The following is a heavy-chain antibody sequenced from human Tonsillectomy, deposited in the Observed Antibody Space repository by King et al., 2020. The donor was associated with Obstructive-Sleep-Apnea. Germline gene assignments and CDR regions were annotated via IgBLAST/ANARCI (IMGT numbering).Heavy chain of an antibody. Sequence: QLQESGPGLVKPSGTLSLTCAVSRGSISSNNWWSWVRQPPGKGLEWIGEIYHSGSTNYNPSLTSRVTMSVDKSMNQFSLKLSSVTAADTAVYYCARVVRVAAAGYFDYWGQGTLVTVSS. J-gene: IGHJ4*02. CDR2: IYHSGST. CDR1: RGSISSNNW. V-gene: IGHV4-4*02. D-gene: IGHD6-13*01. CDR3: ARVVRVAAAGYFDY.